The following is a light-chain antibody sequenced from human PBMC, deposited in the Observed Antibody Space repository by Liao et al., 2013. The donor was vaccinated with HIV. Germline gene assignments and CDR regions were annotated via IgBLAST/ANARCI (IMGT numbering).Light chain of an antibody. J-gene: IGLJ3*02. Sequence: SYVLTQSPSVSVPPGETASISCEGDNIGGKSVHWYRQKPGQAPVLVIFYDTVRPSGIPERFSGSNFGNTATLTISSVEAGDEADYYCQVWDITTDHRVFGGGTKLTVL. CDR1: NIGGKS. CDR2: YDT. CDR3: QVWDITTDHRV. V-gene: IGLV3-21*01.